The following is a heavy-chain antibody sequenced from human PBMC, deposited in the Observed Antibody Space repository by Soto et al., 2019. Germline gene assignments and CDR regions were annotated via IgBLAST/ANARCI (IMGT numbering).Heavy chain of an antibody. J-gene: IGHJ1*01. CDR1: GFTFSSYA. CDR2: ISGSGGST. V-gene: IGHV3-23*01. CDR3: AKLPYYDSSGYTLGQH. D-gene: IGHD3-22*01. Sequence: HPGGSLRLSCAASGFTFSSYAMSWVRQAPGKGQEKVSAISGSGGSTYYADSVKGRFTISRDNSNNTLYLQMNSLRAEDTAVYYCAKLPYYDSSGYTLGQHWGQGTLVTVSS.